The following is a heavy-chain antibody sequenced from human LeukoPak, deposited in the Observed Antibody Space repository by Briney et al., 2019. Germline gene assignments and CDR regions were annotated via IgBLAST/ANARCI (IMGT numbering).Heavy chain of an antibody. J-gene: IGHJ4*02. CDR2: ITWDGGST. V-gene: IGHV3-43*01. CDR3: AHGSMYQLDY. D-gene: IGHD2-2*01. Sequence: PGGSLRLSCAASGFTFDDYTMHWVRQAPGKGLEWVSLITWDGGSTYYADSVKGRFTISRDNSKNTLYLQMNSLRAEDTAVYYCAHGSMYQLDYWGQGTLVTVSS. CDR1: GFTFDDYT.